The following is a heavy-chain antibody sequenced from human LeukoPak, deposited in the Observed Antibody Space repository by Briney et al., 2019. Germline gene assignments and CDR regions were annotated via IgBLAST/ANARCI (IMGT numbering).Heavy chain of an antibody. CDR1: GFTFSSYA. Sequence: GGSLRLSCAASGFTFSSYAMRWVRQAPGKGLEWVSAISGSGDSTYYADSVKGRFTISRDNSKNTLFLQMKGLRVEDTAVYYFAKARTSVYDFSLDYWGQGTLVTVSS. J-gene: IGHJ4*02. CDR3: AKARTSVYDFSLDY. D-gene: IGHD5/OR15-5a*01. CDR2: ISGSGDST. V-gene: IGHV3-23*01.